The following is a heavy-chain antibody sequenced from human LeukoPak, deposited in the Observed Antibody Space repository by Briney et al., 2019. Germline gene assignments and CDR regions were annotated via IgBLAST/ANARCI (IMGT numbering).Heavy chain of an antibody. CDR1: GGSISSGDYY. CDR3: ARNVVVPAAPGWFDP. V-gene: IGHV4-30-4*08. CDR2: IYYSGST. D-gene: IGHD2-2*01. J-gene: IGHJ5*02. Sequence: SQTLSLTCTVSGGSISSGDYYGSWIRQPQGKGVEWIGYIYYSGSTYYNPSLKSRVTISVDTSKNQFSLKLSSVTAADTAVYYCARNVVVPAAPGWFDPWGQGTLVTVSS.